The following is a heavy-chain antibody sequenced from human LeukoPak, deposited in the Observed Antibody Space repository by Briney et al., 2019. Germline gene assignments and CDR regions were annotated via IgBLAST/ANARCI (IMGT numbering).Heavy chain of an antibody. CDR1: GGSISSYY. D-gene: IGHD3-16*02. J-gene: IGHJ3*02. V-gene: IGHV4-4*07. CDR3: ARDLPSGGAPYYDYVWGSCRHDAFDI. Sequence: PSETLSLTCTVSGGSISSYYWSWIRQPAGKGLEWIGRIYTSGSTNYNPSLKSRVTMSVDTSKNQFSLKLSSVTAADTAVYYCARDLPSGGAPYYDYVWGSCRHDAFDIWGQGTMVTVSS. CDR2: IYTSGST.